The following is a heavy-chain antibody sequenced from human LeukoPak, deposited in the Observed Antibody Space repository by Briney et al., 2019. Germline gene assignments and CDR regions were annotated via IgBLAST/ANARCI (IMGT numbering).Heavy chain of an antibody. D-gene: IGHD6-19*01. CDR1: GFTFGDYY. CDR3: ARVGQWLVQDYYYYYGMDV. CDR2: ISSSSSYT. V-gene: IGHV3-11*05. Sequence: NTGGSLRLSCAASGFTFGDYYMSWIRQAPGKRLEWVSYISSSSSYTNYADSVKGRFTISRGNAKNSLYLQMNSLRAEDTAVYYCARVGQWLVQDYYYYYGMDVWGQGTTVTVSS. J-gene: IGHJ6*02.